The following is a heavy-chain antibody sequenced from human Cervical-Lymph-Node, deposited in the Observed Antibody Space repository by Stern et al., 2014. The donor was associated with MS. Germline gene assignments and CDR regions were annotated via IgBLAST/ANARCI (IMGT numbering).Heavy chain of an antibody. CDR2: ISVTGRST. V-gene: IGHV3-23*04. J-gene: IGHJ6*02. CDR1: GFTFDTYA. D-gene: IGHD3-16*01. CDR3: AKDRDYDPYGMDV. Sequence: EVQLVQSGGGLVQPGGSLRLSCAASGFTFDTYAMTWVRQAPGKGLEWVSTISVTGRSTYYADSVKGRFTISRANSNNTLYLQMNSLRAEDTAIFYCAKDRDYDPYGMDVWGQGTTVTVSS.